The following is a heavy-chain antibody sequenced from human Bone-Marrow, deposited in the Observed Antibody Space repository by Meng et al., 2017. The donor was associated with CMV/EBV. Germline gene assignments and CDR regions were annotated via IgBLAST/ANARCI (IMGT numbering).Heavy chain of an antibody. D-gene: IGHD3-22*01. CDR3: AKAGGGYKFDP. V-gene: IGHV3-23*01. CDR2: IGASGGST. Sequence: GGSLRLSCAASGFTVSSNYMSWVRQAPGKGLEWVSGIGASGGSTYYADSVKGRFTISRDNSKNTLYLQMNSLRAEDTAVYYCAKAGGGYKFDPWGQGTLVTVSS. CDR1: GFTVSSNY. J-gene: IGHJ5*02.